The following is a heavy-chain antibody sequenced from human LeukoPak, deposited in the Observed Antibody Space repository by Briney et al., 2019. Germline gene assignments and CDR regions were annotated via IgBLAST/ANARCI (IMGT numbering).Heavy chain of an antibody. CDR3: ARGGGSTVVVAATFDY. CDR1: GGSFSGYY. D-gene: IGHD2-15*01. CDR2: INHSGST. Sequence: SETLSLTCAVYGGSFSGYYWSWIRQPPGKGLEWIGEINHSGSTNYNPSLKSRVTISVDTSKNQFSLKLSSVTAADTAVYYCARGGGSTVVVAATFDYWGQGTLVTVSS. J-gene: IGHJ4*02. V-gene: IGHV4-34*01.